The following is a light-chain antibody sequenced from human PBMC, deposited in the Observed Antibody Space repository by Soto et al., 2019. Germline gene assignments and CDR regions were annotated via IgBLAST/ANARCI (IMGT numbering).Light chain of an antibody. CDR1: QSISSS. CDR2: AAS. Sequence: DIQMTQSPSSLSASVGDRVTITCRASQSISSSLNWYQQKPGKAPKLLIYAASSLQRGVPSRFSGSGSGTDFTLTISSLQPEDFATYYCQQSYSTPLTFGGGTKVEIK. V-gene: IGKV1-39*01. J-gene: IGKJ4*01. CDR3: QQSYSTPLT.